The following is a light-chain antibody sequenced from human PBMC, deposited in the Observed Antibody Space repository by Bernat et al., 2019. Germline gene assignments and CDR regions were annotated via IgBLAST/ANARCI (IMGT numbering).Light chain of an antibody. CDR2: SAS. CDR1: QDISIS. J-gene: IGKJ1*01. CDR3: QQYHVYPPT. Sequence: DIQMTQSPTLLSASVGDKVTITCRASQDISISLAWFQQKPGRAPKSLIYSASILQSEFPSKFSGSGYGTDFSRTISSLHPGDSATYYCQQYHVYPPTFGQGTKVEIK. V-gene: IGKV1-16*02.